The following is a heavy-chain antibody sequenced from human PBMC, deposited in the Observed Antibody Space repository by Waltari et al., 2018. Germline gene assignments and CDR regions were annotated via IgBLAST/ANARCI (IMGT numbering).Heavy chain of an antibody. J-gene: IGHJ3*02. CDR1: GGTFSSYT. V-gene: IGHV1-69*02. CDR3: ARSLRPSGVYAFDI. D-gene: IGHD6-25*01. Sequence: QVQLVQSGAEVKKPGSSVKVSCKASGGTFSSYTISWVRQAPGQGLEWMGRIIPILGIANYAQKCQGRVTITADKSTSTAYMELSSLRSEDTAVYYWARSLRPSGVYAFDIWGQGTMVTVSS. CDR2: IIPILGIA.